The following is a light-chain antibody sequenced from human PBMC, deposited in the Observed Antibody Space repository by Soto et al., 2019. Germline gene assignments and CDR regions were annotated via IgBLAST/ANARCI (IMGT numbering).Light chain of an antibody. J-gene: IGKJ1*01. Sequence: EIVLTQSPGTLSLSPCERATLSFSASQSVSLSLAWYQMRPGQAPRLLIHYSSTRASDIPARFSGSGSGTNFTLAISSLQSEDFAVYYCQQYAYWPETFGQGTKVDIK. CDR3: QQYAYWPET. CDR1: QSVSLS. CDR2: YSS. V-gene: IGKV3D-15*01.